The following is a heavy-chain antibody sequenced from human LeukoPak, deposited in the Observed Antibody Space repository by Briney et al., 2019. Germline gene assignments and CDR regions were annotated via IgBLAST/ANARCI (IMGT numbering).Heavy chain of an antibody. CDR3: ARGGGCTTTSCDLDY. D-gene: IGHD2-2*01. CDR1: GGSISSYY. J-gene: IGHJ4*02. CDR2: FSYSGSA. V-gene: IGHV4-59*01. Sequence: SETLSLTCTVSGGSISSYYWSWIRQPPGKGLDWIGYFSYSGSANYNPSLKSRVTISVDTSKNQFSLKLISVTAADTAVYYCARGGGCTTTSCDLDYWGQGTLVTVSS.